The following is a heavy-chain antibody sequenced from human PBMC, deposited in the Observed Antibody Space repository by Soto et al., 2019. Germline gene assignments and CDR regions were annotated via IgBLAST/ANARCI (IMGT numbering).Heavy chain of an antibody. CDR1: GFTFSSYA. J-gene: IGHJ2*01. CDR2: ISGSGDST. D-gene: IGHD2-8*01. CDR3: ARDPSMVCYPTCWYFDL. V-gene: IGHV3-23*01. Sequence: HPGGSLRLSCAASGFTFSSYAMSWVRQAPGKGLEWVSVISGSGDSTYYAESVKGRFTISRDNSKNTLYLQMNSLRAEDTVLYYCARDPSMVCYPTCWYFDLWGRGTLVTVSS.